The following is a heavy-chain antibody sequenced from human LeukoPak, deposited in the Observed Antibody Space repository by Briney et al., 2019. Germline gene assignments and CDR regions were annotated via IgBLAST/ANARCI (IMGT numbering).Heavy chain of an antibody. V-gene: IGHV3-73*01. CDR3: TRHELGERGDY. D-gene: IGHD3-16*01. CDR2: IRSKENSFPT. J-gene: IGHJ4*02. CDR1: RFIFSDSP. Sequence: PVAALKLSCAASRFIFSDSPIHWLRKASGKGLEWVGRIRSKENSFPTAYGASVQARFTISRDDSKNTGYLQMNSLKIEEKPLYYCTRHELGERGDYWGRGTVVTVPS.